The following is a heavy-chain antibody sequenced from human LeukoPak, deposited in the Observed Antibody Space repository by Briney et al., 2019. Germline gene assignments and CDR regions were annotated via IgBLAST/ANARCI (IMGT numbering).Heavy chain of an antibody. V-gene: IGHV4-59*01. CDR3: ATALLSYYGSTPHYYFDY. D-gene: IGHD1-26*01. J-gene: IGHJ4*02. CDR1: GGSISRYY. CDR2: IYYSGST. Sequence: SETLSLTCTVSGGSISRYYWSWFRQSPGTGLEWIGSIYYSGSTNYNPSLKSRVTISVDTSKNQFSLKLNSLTAADTAVYYCATALLSYYGSTPHYYFDYWGQGTLVTVSS.